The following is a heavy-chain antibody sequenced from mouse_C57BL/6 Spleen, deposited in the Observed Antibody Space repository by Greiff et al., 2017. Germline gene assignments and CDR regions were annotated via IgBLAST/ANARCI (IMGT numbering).Heavy chain of an antibody. V-gene: IGHV1-69*01. CDR2: IDPSDSYT. D-gene: IGHD1-2*01. J-gene: IGHJ2*01. CDR3: ARNGLVGDYYFDY. Sequence: QVQLQQPGAELVMPGASVKLSCKASGYTFTSYWMHWVKQRPGQGLEWIGEIDPSDSYTNYNQKFQGKSTLTVDKSSSTAYMQLSSLTSEDSAVYYCARNGLVGDYYFDYWGQGTTLTVSS. CDR1: GYTFTSYW.